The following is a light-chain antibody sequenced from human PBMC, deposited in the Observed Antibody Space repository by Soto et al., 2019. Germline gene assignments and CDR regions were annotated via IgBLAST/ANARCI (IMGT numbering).Light chain of an antibody. CDR3: QQYHTYWT. CDR2: NVS. Sequence: DLPMTQSPSTLSASVGDRVTITCRASQSISRWLAWYQQKPGKAPMLVIYNVSSLESGVPSRFSGSGYGTEFTLTISSLQPDDFATYYCQQYHTYWTFGQGTKVEIK. CDR1: QSISRW. V-gene: IGKV1-5*03. J-gene: IGKJ1*01.